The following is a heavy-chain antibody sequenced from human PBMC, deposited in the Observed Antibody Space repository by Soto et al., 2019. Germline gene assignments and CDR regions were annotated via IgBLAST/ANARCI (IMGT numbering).Heavy chain of an antibody. CDR2: ISGSGGRT. CDR1: GFTFSSYA. D-gene: IGHD2-2*02. V-gene: IGHV3-23*01. Sequence: GGSLRLSCAASGFTFSSYAMSWVRQAPGKGLEWVSAISGSGGRTYYADSVKGRFTISRDNSKNTLYLQMNSLRAEDTAVYYCAKDPWAVVVPAAIYPEDYWGQGTLVTVSS. CDR3: AKDPWAVVVPAAIYPEDY. J-gene: IGHJ4*02.